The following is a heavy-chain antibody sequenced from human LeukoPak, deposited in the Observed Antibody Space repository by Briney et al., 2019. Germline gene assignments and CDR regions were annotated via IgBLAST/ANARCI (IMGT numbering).Heavy chain of an antibody. CDR1: GFTFSTYS. V-gene: IGHV3-48*04. CDR3: ARDGKRVTTQFYYYGIDL. J-gene: IGHJ6*02. CDR2: ITSSSSTM. D-gene: IGHD3-3*01. Sequence: GGSLRLSCTASGFTFSTYSMNWVRKAPGKGLEWVSYITSSSSTMFYADSVRGRFTISRDNAKKSVYLQMNSLRAEDAALYHCARDGKRVTTQFYYYGIDLWGQGTTVTVSS.